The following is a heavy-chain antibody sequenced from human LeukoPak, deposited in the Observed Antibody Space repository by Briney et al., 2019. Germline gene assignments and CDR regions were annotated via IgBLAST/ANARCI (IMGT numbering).Heavy chain of an antibody. Sequence: QPGGSLRLSCAASGFTFINCPMSWVRQAPGKGLEWVAVIWYDGSNKYYADSVKGRFTISRDNSKNTLYLQMNSLRAEDTAVYYCARDDCSGGSCYGFDPWGQGTLVTVSP. CDR1: GFTFINCP. CDR2: IWYDGSNK. J-gene: IGHJ5*02. V-gene: IGHV3-33*08. D-gene: IGHD2-15*01. CDR3: ARDDCSGGSCYGFDP.